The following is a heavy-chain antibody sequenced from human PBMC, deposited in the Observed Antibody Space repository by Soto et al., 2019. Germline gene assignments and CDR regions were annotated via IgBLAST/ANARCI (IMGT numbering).Heavy chain of an antibody. CDR2: IYSGDTT. CDR3: ARDLRTLYGMDV. J-gene: IGHJ6*02. Sequence: EVQLVESGGGLIQPGGSLRLSCAASGFTVSSNYMSWVRQAPGKGLEWVSVIYSGDTTYYADSVKGRFTISRDHSKNTLYLQMNSRRAEDTAVYYCARDLRTLYGMDVWGQGTTVTVSS. CDR1: GFTVSSNY. V-gene: IGHV3-53*01.